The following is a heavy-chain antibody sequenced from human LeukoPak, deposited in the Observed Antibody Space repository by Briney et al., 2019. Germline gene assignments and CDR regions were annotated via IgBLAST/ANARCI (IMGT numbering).Heavy chain of an antibody. D-gene: IGHD6-6*01. CDR3: AGEAFMCCRSYVEYEYNWFDP. Sequence: GGSLRLSCAASGFIFSSYSMNWVRQAPGKGLEWVSSISSSSSYIYYADPVKGRFTISRDNAKNSLYLQMNSLRAEHTAVYYGAGEAFMCCRSYVEYEYNWFDPWGQGTLVTVSS. CDR1: GFIFSSYS. V-gene: IGHV3-21*01. CDR2: ISSSSSYI. J-gene: IGHJ5*02.